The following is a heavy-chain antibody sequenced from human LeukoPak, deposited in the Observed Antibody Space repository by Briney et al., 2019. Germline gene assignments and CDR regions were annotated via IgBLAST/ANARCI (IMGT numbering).Heavy chain of an antibody. CDR1: GFTFSSYA. CDR3: ARDGPFYCSSTSCYIYYFDY. V-gene: IGHV3-30*04. J-gene: IGHJ4*02. D-gene: IGHD2-2*02. Sequence: GGSLRLSCAASGFTFSSYAMHWVRQAPGKGLEWVAVISYDGSNKYYADSVKGRFTISRDNSKNTLYLQMNSLRAEDTAVYYCARDGPFYCSSTSCYIYYFDYWGQGTLVTVSS. CDR2: ISYDGSNK.